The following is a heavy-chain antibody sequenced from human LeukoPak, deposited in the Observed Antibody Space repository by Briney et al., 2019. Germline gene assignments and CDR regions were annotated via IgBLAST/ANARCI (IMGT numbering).Heavy chain of an antibody. J-gene: IGHJ4*02. CDR2: IYYSGST. CDR3: ARMGYSNYEFAY. V-gene: IGHV4-39*01. Sequence: PSETLSLTCTVSGGSISNSSYYWGWIRQPPGKGLEWIGAIYYSGSTYFDPSLKSRVTMSVDTSKNQFSLKLSSVTAADTAVYYCARMGYSNYEFAYWGQGTLVTVSS. D-gene: IGHD4-11*01. CDR1: GGSISNSSYY.